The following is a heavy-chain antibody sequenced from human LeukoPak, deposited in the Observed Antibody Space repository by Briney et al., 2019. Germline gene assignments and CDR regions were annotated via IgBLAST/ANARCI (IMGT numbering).Heavy chain of an antibody. CDR2: ISSSSSYI. CDR3: AKDPEDLIIAAAEKPGGYFDY. CDR1: GFTFSSYS. J-gene: IGHJ4*02. Sequence: SGGSLRLSCAASGFTFSSYSMNWVRQAPGKGLEWVSSISSSSSYIYYADSVKGRFTISRDNSKNTLYLQMNSLRAEDTAVYYCAKDPEDLIIAAAEKPGGYFDYWGQGTLVTVSS. V-gene: IGHV3-21*01. D-gene: IGHD6-13*01.